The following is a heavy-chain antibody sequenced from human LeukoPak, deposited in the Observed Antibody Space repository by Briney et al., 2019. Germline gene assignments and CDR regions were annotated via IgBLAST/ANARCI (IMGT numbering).Heavy chain of an antibody. CDR1: GFTFSSYA. J-gene: IGHJ5*02. D-gene: IGHD6-19*01. CDR2: ISYDGSNK. Sequence: GGSLRLSCAASGFTFSSYAMHWVRQAPGKGLEWVAVISYDGSNKYYADSVEGRFTISRDNSKNTLYLQMNSLRAEDTAVYYCARERSSGWSHWFDPWGQGTLVTVSS. V-gene: IGHV3-30-3*01. CDR3: ARERSSGWSHWFDP.